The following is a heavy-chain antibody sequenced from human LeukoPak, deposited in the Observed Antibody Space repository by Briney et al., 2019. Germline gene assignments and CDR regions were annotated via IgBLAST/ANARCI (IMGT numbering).Heavy chain of an antibody. CDR1: GLTFSSYE. J-gene: IGHJ4*02. CDR2: VSSSGTTI. CDR3: ASRAIFGVVIMDY. D-gene: IGHD3-3*01. Sequence: GGSLRLSCTTSGLTFSSYEMSWVRQAPGKGLEWVSYVSSSGTTIYYADSVKGRFTISRDNAKNSVYLQMNSLRAEDTAVYYCASRAIFGVVIMDYWGQGTLVTVSS. V-gene: IGHV3-48*03.